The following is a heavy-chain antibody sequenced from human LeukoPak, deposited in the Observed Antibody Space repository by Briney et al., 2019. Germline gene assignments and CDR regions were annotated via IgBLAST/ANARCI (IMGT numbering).Heavy chain of an antibody. CDR1: GFTFDNYA. D-gene: IGHD2-15*01. CDR3: AREGSIVARTDY. Sequence: GGSLRLSCEASGFTFDNYAMHWVRQAPGKRLEWVAVISYDGNREYYPDSVKGRFTISRDNSKNTLYLQMKGLKTEDTGVCYCAREGSIVARTDYWGQGALVTVSS. V-gene: IGHV3-30*14. J-gene: IGHJ4*02. CDR2: ISYDGNRE.